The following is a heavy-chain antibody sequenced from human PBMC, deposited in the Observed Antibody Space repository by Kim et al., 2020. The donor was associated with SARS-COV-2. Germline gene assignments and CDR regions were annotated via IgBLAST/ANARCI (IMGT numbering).Heavy chain of an antibody. D-gene: IGHD3-10*01. CDR2: VSSSSSYI. CDR3: AREYGSGSYPYYFNY. V-gene: IGHV3-21*01. J-gene: IGHJ4*02. Sequence: GGSLRLSCAASGFTFSSCSMNWVRQAPGKGLEWVSFVSSSSSYIYYADSVKGRFTISRDNAKNSLYLQMNSLRAEDTAVYYCAREYGSGSYPYYFNYWGQGTLVTVSS. CDR1: GFTFSSCS.